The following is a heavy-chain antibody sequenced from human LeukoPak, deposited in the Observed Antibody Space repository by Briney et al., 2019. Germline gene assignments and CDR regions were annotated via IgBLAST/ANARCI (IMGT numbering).Heavy chain of an antibody. D-gene: IGHD6-19*01. CDR2: IYYSGST. CDR1: GGSISSYY. Sequence: PSETLSLTCTVSGGSISSYYWSWIRQPPGKGLEWIGYIYYSGSTNYNPSLKSRVTISVDTSKNQFSLKLSSVTAADTAVYYCARHTSGWVYSSGFGYWGQGTLVTVSS. CDR3: ARHTSGWVYSSGFGY. V-gene: IGHV4-59*08. J-gene: IGHJ4*02.